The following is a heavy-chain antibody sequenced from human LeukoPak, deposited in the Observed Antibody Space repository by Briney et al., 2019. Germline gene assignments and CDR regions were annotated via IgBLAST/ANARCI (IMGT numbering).Heavy chain of an antibody. Sequence: GGSLRLSCAASGFTFRNYAMNWARQAPGKGLEWVSVISGSGGSTDYADSVKGRFTISRDNSKNTLYLQMDSLRAEDTAVYYCAKDSHCSSTSCYGAHAFDIWGQGTMVTVSS. V-gene: IGHV3-23*01. J-gene: IGHJ3*02. CDR3: AKDSHCSSTSCYGAHAFDI. CDR2: ISGSGGST. CDR1: GFTFRNYA. D-gene: IGHD2-2*01.